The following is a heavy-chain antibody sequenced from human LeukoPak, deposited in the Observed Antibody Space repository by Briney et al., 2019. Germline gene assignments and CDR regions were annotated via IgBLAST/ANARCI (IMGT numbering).Heavy chain of an antibody. D-gene: IGHD2/OR15-2a*01. J-gene: IGHJ4*02. CDR1: GGSISSGDYY. CDR2: INHSGST. V-gene: IGHV4-39*07. Sequence: SETLSLTCTVSGGSISSGDYYWSWIRQPPGKGLEWIGEINHSGSTNYNPPLKSRVTILVDTSKNQFSLKLSSVTAADTAVYYCARGLTSMLPGGYWGQGTLVTVSS. CDR3: ARGLTSMLPGGY.